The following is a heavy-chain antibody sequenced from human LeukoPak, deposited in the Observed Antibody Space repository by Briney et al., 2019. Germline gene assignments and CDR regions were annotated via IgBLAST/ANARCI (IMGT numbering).Heavy chain of an antibody. D-gene: IGHD5-12*01. CDR2: ISYDGRNK. Sequence: GVSLRLSCAASGFTFSSYGMHWVRQAPGKGLEWVASISYDGRNKEYVDSVKGRFTISRDNSKNTLYLQMSSLSAEDTAVYYCAKDRGYSHGFEYWGQGTLVTVSS. CDR3: AKDRGYSHGFEY. V-gene: IGHV3-30*18. CDR1: GFTFSSYG. J-gene: IGHJ4*02.